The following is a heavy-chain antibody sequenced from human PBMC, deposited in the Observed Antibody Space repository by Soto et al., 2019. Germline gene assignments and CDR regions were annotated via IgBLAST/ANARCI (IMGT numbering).Heavy chain of an antibody. CDR2: ISDSGST. J-gene: IGHJ4*02. CDR3: ASDPGGHYCTSTSCLYFFDH. Sequence: ESGGALVQPGGSLRLSCAASGFTFSNHAMNWVRQAPGKGLEWVSSISDSGSTYYADSVKGRFTISRDNSKNTLYLQMNSLRAEDTALYYGASDPGGHYCTSTSCLYFFDHWGQGALVIVSS. D-gene: IGHD2-2*01. V-gene: IGHV3-23*01. CDR1: GFTFSNHA.